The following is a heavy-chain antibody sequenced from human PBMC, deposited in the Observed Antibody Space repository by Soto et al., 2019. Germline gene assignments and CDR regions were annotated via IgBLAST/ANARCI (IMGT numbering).Heavy chain of an antibody. CDR2: IYSGGST. CDR1: GFTVSSNY. D-gene: IGHD1-26*01. V-gene: IGHV3-53*02. CDR3: ARSEGVGATTENY. Sequence: EVQLVETGGGLIQPGGSLRLSCAASGFTVSSNYMSWVRQAPGKGLEWVSVIYSGGSTYYADSVKGRFTISRDNSKNTLYLQMNSLRAEDTAVYYCARSEGVGATTENYWGQGTLVTVSS. J-gene: IGHJ4*02.